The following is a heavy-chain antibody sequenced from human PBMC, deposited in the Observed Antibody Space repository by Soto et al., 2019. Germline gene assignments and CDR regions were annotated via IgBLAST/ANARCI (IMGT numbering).Heavy chain of an antibody. V-gene: IGHV1-69*13. CDR1: GGTFSSYA. CDR3: ASRIRFGDRNPDY. CDR2: IIPIFGTA. J-gene: IGHJ4*02. Sequence: GASVKVSCKASGGTFSSYAISWVRQAPGQGLEWMGGIIPIFGTANYAQKFQGRVTINADESTSTAYMELSSLRSEDTAVYYWASRIRFGDRNPDYWGQGTRVSAS. D-gene: IGHD3-10*01.